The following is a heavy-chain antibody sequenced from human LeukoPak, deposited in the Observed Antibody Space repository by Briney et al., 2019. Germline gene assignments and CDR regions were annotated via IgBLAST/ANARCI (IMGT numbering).Heavy chain of an antibody. J-gene: IGHJ4*02. V-gene: IGHV3-30*01. CDR1: GFTFSSHA. Sequence: GGSLRLSCAASGFTFSSHAMRWVRQAPGKGLEWVAVISYDGSNKYYADSVKGRFTISRDNSKNTLYLQMNSLRAEDTAVYYCARDRRSSSAFDYWGQGTLVTVSS. CDR2: ISYDGSNK. CDR3: ARDRRSSSAFDY. D-gene: IGHD6-13*01.